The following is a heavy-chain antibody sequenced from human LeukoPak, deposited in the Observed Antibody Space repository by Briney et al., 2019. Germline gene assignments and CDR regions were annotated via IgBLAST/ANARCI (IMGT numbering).Heavy chain of an antibody. D-gene: IGHD2-15*01. CDR1: GYRFTSYW. CDR2: IYPGDSDT. Sequence: GESLKISCKGSGYRFTSYWIGWVRQMPGKGLEWMGIIYPGDSDTGYSPSFQGQVTISADKSISTAYLQWSSLKASDTAMYYCARQRRYCSGGSCYSLSLDVWGQGTTVTVSS. CDR3: ARQRRYCSGGSCYSLSLDV. V-gene: IGHV5-51*01. J-gene: IGHJ6*02.